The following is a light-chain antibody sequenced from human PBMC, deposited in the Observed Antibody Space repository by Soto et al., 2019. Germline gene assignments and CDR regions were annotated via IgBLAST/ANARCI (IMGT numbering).Light chain of an antibody. CDR2: EVT. CDR3: CSYAGSSTFV. J-gene: IGLJ1*01. CDR1: SSDVGSYNL. V-gene: IGLV2-23*02. Sequence: QSVLTQPASVSGSPGQSITISCTGTSSDVGSYNLVSWYQQYPDKAPKLMIYEVTKRPSGVSNRFSGCKSGNTASLTVSGLQAEDEADYYCCSYAGSSTFVFGTGTKVTVL.